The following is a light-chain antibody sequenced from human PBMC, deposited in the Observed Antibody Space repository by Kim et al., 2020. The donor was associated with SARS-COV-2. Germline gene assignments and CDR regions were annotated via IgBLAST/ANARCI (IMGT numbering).Light chain of an antibody. CDR1: NLDIGLHDF. V-gene: IGLV2-14*03. CDR3: CSYRTTTTLLV. J-gene: IGLJ3*02. CDR2: DVR. Sequence: QSITISCTVTNLDIGLHDFVSWYQQRPGKAPKLMIYDVRQRPSGVSNRFSGSKSDNTASLTISGLQPEDEADYYCCSYRTTTTLLVFGGGTQLTVL.